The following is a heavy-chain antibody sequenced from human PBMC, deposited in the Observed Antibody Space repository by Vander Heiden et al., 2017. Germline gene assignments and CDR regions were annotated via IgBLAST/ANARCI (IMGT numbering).Heavy chain of an antibody. V-gene: IGHV3-30-3*01. D-gene: IGHD3-22*01. CDR1: GFTFSSYA. CDR3: AREGYYYDSSGYYSGWFDP. CDR2: ISYDGSNK. Sequence: QVQLVESGGGVVQPGRSLRLSCAASGFTFSSYALHWVRQAPGKGLEWGAVISYDGSNKYYADSVKGRFTISRDNSKNTLYLQMNSLRAEDTAVYYCAREGYYYDSSGYYSGWFDPWGQGTLVTVTS. J-gene: IGHJ5*02.